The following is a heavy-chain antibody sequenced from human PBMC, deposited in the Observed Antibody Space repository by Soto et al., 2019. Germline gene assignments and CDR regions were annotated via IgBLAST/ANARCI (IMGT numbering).Heavy chain of an antibody. CDR3: ARDCSSTSCSSSGLSWFDP. CDR2: ISAYNGNT. CDR1: GYTFTSYS. D-gene: IGHD2-2*01. J-gene: IGHJ5*02. V-gene: IGHV1-18*01. Sequence: ASVKVSCKASGYTFTSYSISWVRQAPGQGLEWMGWISAYNGNTNYAQKLQGRVTMTTDTSTSTAYMELRSLRSEDTAVYYCARDCSSTSCSSSGLSWFDPWGQGTLVTVSS.